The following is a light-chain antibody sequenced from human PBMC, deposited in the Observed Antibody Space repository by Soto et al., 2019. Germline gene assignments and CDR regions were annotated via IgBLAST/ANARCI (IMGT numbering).Light chain of an antibody. J-gene: IGLJ1*01. CDR1: SRDIGNYNY. V-gene: IGLV2-14*01. CDR3: ASYRSDNTLVV. Sequence: QSVLTQPASVSGSPGQSITIACTGTSRDIGNYNYVSWYQHHPGKAPKLMIYEVTSRPSGVSDRFSGSKSGMTASLTISGLQPEDEADYFCASYRSDNTLVVFGTGTKVTVL. CDR2: EVT.